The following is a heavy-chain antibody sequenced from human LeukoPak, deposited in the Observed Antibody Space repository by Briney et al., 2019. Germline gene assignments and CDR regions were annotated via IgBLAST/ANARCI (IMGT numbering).Heavy chain of an antibody. J-gene: IGHJ5*02. CDR3: ARHPFDYDFWSGYYRGSWFDP. CDR1: GGSISSSSYY. CDR2: IYYSGST. Sequence: PSETLSLTCTVSGGSISSSSYYWGWIRQPPGKGLEWIGSIYYSGSTYYNPSLKGRVTISVDTSKNQFSLKLSSVTAADTAVYYCARHPFDYDFWSGYYRGSWFDPWGQGTLVTVSS. V-gene: IGHV4-39*01. D-gene: IGHD3-3*01.